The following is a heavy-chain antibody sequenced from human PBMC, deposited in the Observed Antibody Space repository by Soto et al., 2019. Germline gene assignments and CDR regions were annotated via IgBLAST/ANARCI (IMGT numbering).Heavy chain of an antibody. CDR3: ATDTVTTSRDDY. Sequence: GASVKVSCKASGGTFSSYTISWVRQAPGQGLEWMGRIIPILGVANYAQKFQGRVTITADKSTSTAYMELSSLRSEDTAVYYCATDTVTTSRDDYWGQGTLVTVSS. D-gene: IGHD4-17*01. V-gene: IGHV1-69*02. CDR2: IIPILGVA. CDR1: GGTFSSYT. J-gene: IGHJ4*02.